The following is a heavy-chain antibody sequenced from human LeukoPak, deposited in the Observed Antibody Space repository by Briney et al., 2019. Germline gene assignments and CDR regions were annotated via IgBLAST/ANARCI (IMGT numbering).Heavy chain of an antibody. CDR3: AKDSRRDGYNFFDY. V-gene: IGHV1-2*02. CDR1: GYTFTGYY. J-gene: IGHJ4*02. CDR2: INPNSGGT. D-gene: IGHD5-24*01. Sequence: ASVKVSCKASGYTFTGYYMHWVRQAPGQGLEWMGWINPNSGGTNYSQKFQVTVTMSRDKSISTAYMELRSLRSDDTAVYYCAKDSRRDGYNFFDYWGQGTLVTVSS.